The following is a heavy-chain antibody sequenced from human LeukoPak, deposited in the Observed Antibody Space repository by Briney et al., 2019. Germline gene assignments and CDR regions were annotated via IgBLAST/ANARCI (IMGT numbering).Heavy chain of an antibody. CDR2: ISSSSSYI. CDR1: GFTFSSYS. V-gene: IGHV3-21*01. Sequence: GGSLRLSCAASGFTFSSYSMNWVRQAPGKGLEWVSSISSSSSYIYYADSVKGRFTISRDNAKNSLYLQMNSLRAEDTAVYYCARFLRHYYYYMDVSGKGTTVTVSS. CDR3: ARFLRHYYYYMDV. J-gene: IGHJ6*03.